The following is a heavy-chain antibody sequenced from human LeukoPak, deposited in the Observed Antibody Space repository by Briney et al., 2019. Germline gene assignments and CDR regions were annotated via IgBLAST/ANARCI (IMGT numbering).Heavy chain of an antibody. CDR1: GDSVSSNSAA. CDR2: TYYRSKWYN. V-gene: IGHV6-1*01. Sequence: SQTLSLTCAISGDSVSSNSAAWNWIRQSPSRGLEWLGRTYYRSKWYNDYAVSVKSRITINPNTSKNQFSLQMNSVTPEDTAVYYCTRDRRSGWYSPFDYWGQGTMVTVSS. J-gene: IGHJ4*02. CDR3: TRDRRSGWYSPFDY. D-gene: IGHD6-19*01.